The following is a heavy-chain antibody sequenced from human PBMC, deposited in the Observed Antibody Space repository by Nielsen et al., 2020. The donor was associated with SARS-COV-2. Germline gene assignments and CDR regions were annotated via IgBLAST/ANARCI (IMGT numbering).Heavy chain of an antibody. D-gene: IGHD3-16*01. Sequence: VRQAPGKGLEWVSAISGSGGNTYYADPVKGRFTISRDNSKNTLYLQMNSLRAEDTAVYYCAKALRGDYYFDYWGQGTLGTVSS. CDR3: AKALRGDYYFDY. J-gene: IGHJ4*02. CDR2: ISGSGGNT. V-gene: IGHV3-23*01.